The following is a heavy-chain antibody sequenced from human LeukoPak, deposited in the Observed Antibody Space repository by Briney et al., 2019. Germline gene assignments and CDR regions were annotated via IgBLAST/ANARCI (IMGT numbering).Heavy chain of an antibody. CDR3: ARRDSSSCIDY. CDR2: IYYSGST. D-gene: IGHD6-13*01. CDR1: GGSISSYY. Sequence: SETPSLTCTVSGGSISSYYWSWIRQPPGKGLEWIGYIYYSGSTNYNPSLKSRVSISVDTSKNQFSLKLSSVTAADTAVYYCARRDSSSCIDYWGQGTLVTVSS. V-gene: IGHV4-59*08. J-gene: IGHJ4*02.